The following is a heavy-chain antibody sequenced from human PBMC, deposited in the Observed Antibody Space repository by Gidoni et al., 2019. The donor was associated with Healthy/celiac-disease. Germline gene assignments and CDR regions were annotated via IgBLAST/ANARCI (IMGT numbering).Heavy chain of an antibody. V-gene: IGHV4-59*01. CDR2: IYYSGST. J-gene: IGHJ5*02. CDR3: AREIPGWFDP. CDR1: GGSISSYY. Sequence: QVQLQESGPGLVKPSETLSLTCTVSGGSISSYYWSWIRQPPGKGLEWIGYIYYSGSTNYNPSLKSRVTISVDTSKNQFSLKLSSVTAADTAVYYCAREIPGWFDPWGQGTLVTVSS.